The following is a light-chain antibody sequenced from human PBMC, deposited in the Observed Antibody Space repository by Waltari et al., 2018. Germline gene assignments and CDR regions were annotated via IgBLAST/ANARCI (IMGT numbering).Light chain of an antibody. J-gene: IGLJ2*01. CDR1: TLGDRY. CDR2: QDI. V-gene: IGLV3-1*01. Sequence: SYGLTQPPSLSVSPGQTATITCSGDTLGDRYVSWYQQKPGHSTVLVISQDIKRPSGITARLSGSNSVNTATLTISGTQTMDEADYFCQAWDSNNVVFGGGTRLTIL. CDR3: QAWDSNNVV.